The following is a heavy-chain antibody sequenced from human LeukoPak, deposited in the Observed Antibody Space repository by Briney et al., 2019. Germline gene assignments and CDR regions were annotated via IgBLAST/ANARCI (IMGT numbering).Heavy chain of an antibody. V-gene: IGHV4-31*03. CDR2: IYYSGST. CDR3: ARGRVGATTEYYFDY. J-gene: IGHJ4*02. D-gene: IGHD1-26*01. Sequence: PSETLSLTCTVSGDSISTGGYYWSWIRQHPGKGLEWIGYIYYSGSTYYTPSLKGRVTISVDTSKNQFSLRLSSVTAADTAVYYCARGRVGATTEYYFDYWGQGTLVTVSS. CDR1: GDSISTGGYY.